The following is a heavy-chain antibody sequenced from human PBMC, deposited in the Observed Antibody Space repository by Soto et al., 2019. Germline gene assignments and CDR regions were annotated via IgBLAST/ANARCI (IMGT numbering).Heavy chain of an antibody. Sequence: GGSLRLSCAASGFTFSSYAMSWVRQAPGKGLEWVSAISGSGGSTYYADSVKGRFTISRDNSKNTLYLQMNSLRAEDTAVYYCAKDLDIVVVVAAVDPWGQGTLVTVSS. V-gene: IGHV3-23*01. D-gene: IGHD2-15*01. J-gene: IGHJ5*02. CDR1: GFTFSSYA. CDR3: AKDLDIVVVVAAVDP. CDR2: ISGSGGST.